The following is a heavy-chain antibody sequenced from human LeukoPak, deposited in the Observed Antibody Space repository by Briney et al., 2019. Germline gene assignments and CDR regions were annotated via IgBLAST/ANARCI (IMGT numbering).Heavy chain of an antibody. Sequence: GGSLRLSCAASGFTVSSNYMSWVRQAPGKGLEWVSIIYSGGSTFYADSVKGRFTISRDNAKNTLYLQMNSLRAEDTAVYYCARESSSGWYYFDYWGQGTLVTVSS. V-gene: IGHV3-53*01. CDR2: IYSGGST. CDR1: GFTVSSNY. J-gene: IGHJ4*02. D-gene: IGHD6-19*01. CDR3: ARESSSGWYYFDY.